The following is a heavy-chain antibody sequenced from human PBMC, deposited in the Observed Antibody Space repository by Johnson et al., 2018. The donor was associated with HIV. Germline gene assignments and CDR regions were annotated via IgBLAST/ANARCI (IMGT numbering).Heavy chain of an antibody. CDR1: GFIFRTHW. CDR2: IRQDGSEK. Sequence: VQLVESGGGLVQPGGSLRLSCAGSGFIFRTHWIHWVRQPPGKGLEWVATIRQDGSEKFYVDSVKGRFTISRDNSKNTLYLQMNSLRAEDTAVYYCAKDSFFYDSAFDIWGQGTMVTVSS. CDR3: AKDSFFYDSAFDI. D-gene: IGHD3-22*01. J-gene: IGHJ3*02. V-gene: IGHV3-7*01.